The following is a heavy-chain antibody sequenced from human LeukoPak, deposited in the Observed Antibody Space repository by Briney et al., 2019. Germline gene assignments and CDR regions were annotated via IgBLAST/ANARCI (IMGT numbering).Heavy chain of an antibody. V-gene: IGHV3-11*01. CDR2: IDSSAGTM. D-gene: IGHD3-9*01. CDR1: GFTFSDSY. J-gene: IGHJ4*02. CDR3: ARGDHYDILTTDY. Sequence: GGSLRLSCAASGFTFSDSYMNWIRQAPGEGLEWVSYIDSSAGTMYYADSVKGRFTISRDNAKNSLYLQMSSLRVEDTAVYYCARGDHYDILTTDYWGQGTLVTVSS.